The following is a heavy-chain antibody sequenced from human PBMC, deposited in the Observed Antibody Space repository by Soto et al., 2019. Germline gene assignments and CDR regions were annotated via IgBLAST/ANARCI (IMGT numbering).Heavy chain of an antibody. J-gene: IGHJ4*02. CDR1: GAFLSSPIYQ. V-gene: IGHV4-39*01. CDR3: ARLSTSGMVAFDF. CDR2: IDHTGNT. D-gene: IGHD2-8*01. Sequence: QLQLRESGPGLVKPSETLSLTCVVSGAFLSSPIYQWGWIRQPPGRGLEWIGSIDHTGNTHYHPSCKSRSAISADTSKNHFSLDLDSVSAADTALYYCARLSTSGMVAFDFWGQGTLVTVSS.